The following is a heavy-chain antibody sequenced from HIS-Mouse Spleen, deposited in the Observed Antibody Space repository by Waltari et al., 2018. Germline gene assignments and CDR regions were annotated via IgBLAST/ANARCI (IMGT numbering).Heavy chain of an antibody. V-gene: IGHV3-30*01. CDR3: ARSLTGDAFDI. D-gene: IGHD7-27*01. CDR1: GFTFSSYA. CDR2: ISYDGSNK. J-gene: IGHJ3*02. Sequence: QVQLVESGGGVVQPGRSLRLSCAASGFTFSSYAMHWVRQAPGKGVGWVAVISYDGSNKYYADSVKGRFTISRDNSKNTLYLQMNSLRAEDTAVYYCARSLTGDAFDIWGQGTMVTVSS.